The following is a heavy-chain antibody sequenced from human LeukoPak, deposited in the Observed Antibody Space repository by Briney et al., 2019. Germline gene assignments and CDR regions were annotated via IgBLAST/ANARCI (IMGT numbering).Heavy chain of an antibody. CDR2: FYYSGST. CDR1: GGSISSGDYY. V-gene: IGHV4-30-4*01. J-gene: IGHJ5*02. Sequence: SQTLSLTCTVSGGSISSGDYYWSWIRQPPGKGLEWIGYFYYSGSTYYNPSLKSRVTISVNTSKNQFSLKLSSVTAADTAVYYCATYVIPNWFDPWGQGTLVTVSS. D-gene: IGHD2-21*01. CDR3: ATYVIPNWFDP.